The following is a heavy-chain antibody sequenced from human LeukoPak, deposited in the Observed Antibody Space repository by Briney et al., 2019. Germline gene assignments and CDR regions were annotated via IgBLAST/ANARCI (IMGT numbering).Heavy chain of an antibody. CDR1: GFTFDDYT. V-gene: IGHV3-23*01. CDR2: IRGSGGNT. Sequence: PGGSLRLSCAASGFTFDDYTMHWVRQAPGKGLEWVSAIRGSGGNTYYADSVKGRFTISRDNSKNTLYLQMDSLRAEDTAVYYCVKGAHYDILTGYRLLKVDPWGQGTLVTVSS. CDR3: VKGAHYDILTGYRLLKVDP. D-gene: IGHD3-9*01. J-gene: IGHJ5*02.